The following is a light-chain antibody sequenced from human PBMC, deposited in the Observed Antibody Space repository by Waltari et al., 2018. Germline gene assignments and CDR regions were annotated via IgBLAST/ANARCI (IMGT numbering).Light chain of an antibody. CDR3: SSYAGSNNWV. V-gene: IGLV2-8*01. Sequence: QSALTQPPSASGSPGQSVTISCPGTSSDVGGYNSVPWYQQHPGKAPKLMIFEVSKRPSGVPDRFSGSKSGNTASLTVSGLQADDEAHYYCSSYAGSNNWVFGGGTKLTVL. J-gene: IGLJ3*02. CDR1: SSDVGGYNS. CDR2: EVS.